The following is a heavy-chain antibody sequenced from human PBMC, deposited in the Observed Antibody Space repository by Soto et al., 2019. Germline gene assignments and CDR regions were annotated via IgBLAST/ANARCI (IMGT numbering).Heavy chain of an antibody. Sequence: PSETLSLTCTVSGGSISRGGYYWSWIRQHPGKGLEWIGYIYYSGSTYYNPSLKSRVTISVDTSKNQFSLKLSSVTAADTAVYYCASGRVIEDYYDSSGLQYYFDYWGQGTLVTVSS. CDR1: GGSISRGGYY. J-gene: IGHJ4*02. CDR2: IYYSGST. V-gene: IGHV4-31*03. CDR3: ASGRVIEDYYDSSGLQYYFDY. D-gene: IGHD3-22*01.